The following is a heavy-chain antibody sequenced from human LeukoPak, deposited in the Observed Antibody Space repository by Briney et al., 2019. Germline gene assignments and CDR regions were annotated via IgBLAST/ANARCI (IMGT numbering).Heavy chain of an antibody. J-gene: IGHJ4*02. CDR2: TYYRSKWYN. V-gene: IGHV6-1*01. CDR1: VDIVSRNSAV. CDR3: TREPSGSCD. D-gene: IGHD3-10*01. Sequence: SQTLSLPCAISVDIVSRNSAVWPWIRQSPSRGLEWLGRTYYRSKWYNDYAVSVKSRITINPDTSKNQFSLQLNSVTPEDTAVYYCTREPSGSCDWGQGTLVTVSS.